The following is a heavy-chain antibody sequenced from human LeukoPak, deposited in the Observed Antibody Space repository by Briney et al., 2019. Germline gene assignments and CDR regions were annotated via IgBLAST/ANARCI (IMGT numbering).Heavy chain of an antibody. CDR2: INHSGST. D-gene: IGHD4-17*01. J-gene: IGHJ4*02. V-gene: IGHV4-34*01. CDR1: GGSFSGYY. Sequence: SETLSLTCAVYGGSFSGYYWSWIRQPPGKGLEWIGEINHSGSTNYNPSLKSRVTISVDTSKNQFSLKLSSVTAAVTAVYYCARGGYGDFRFDYWGQGTLVTVSS. CDR3: ARGGYGDFRFDY.